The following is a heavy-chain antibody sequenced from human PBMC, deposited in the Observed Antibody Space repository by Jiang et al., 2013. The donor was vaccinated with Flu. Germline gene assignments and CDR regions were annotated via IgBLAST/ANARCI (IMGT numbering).Heavy chain of an antibody. V-gene: IGHV1-18*01. CDR3: AREELDYYDSLPLTSPFDY. CDR1: GYTFTSYG. J-gene: IGHJ4*02. Sequence: GAEVKKPGASVKVSCKASGYTFTSYGISWVRQAPGQGLEWMGWISAYNGNTNYAQKLQGRVTMTTDKSTSTAYMELSSLRSEDTAVYYCAREELDYYDSLPLTSPFDYWAREPWSPSPQ. D-gene: IGHD3-22*01. CDR2: ISAYNGNT.